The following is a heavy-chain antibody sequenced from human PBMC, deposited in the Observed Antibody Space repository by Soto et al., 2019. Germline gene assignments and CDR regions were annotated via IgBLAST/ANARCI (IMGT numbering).Heavy chain of an antibody. J-gene: IGHJ3*02. D-gene: IGHD1-26*01. Sequence: QVQLVQSGAEVKKPGSSVKVSCKASGGTFSSYAISWVRQAPGQGLEWMGGIIPIFGTANYAQKFQGRVTITADETTTPAYMELSSLRSEDTAVYYCARLWGGPEDFDIWGQGTMVTVSS. V-gene: IGHV1-69*01. CDR2: IIPIFGTA. CDR1: GGTFSSYA. CDR3: ARLWGGPEDFDI.